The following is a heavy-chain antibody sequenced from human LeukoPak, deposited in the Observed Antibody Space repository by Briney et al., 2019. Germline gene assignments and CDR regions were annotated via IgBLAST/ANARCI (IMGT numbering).Heavy chain of an antibody. Sequence: SVKVSCKASGGTFSSYAISWVRQAPGQGLEWMGGIIPIFGTANYTQKFQGRVTITTDESTSTAYMELSSLRSEDTAVYYCARGTYCSGGSCYYTFDYWGQGTLVTVSS. CDR3: ARGTYCSGGSCYYTFDY. J-gene: IGHJ4*02. CDR1: GGTFSSYA. V-gene: IGHV1-69*05. D-gene: IGHD2-15*01. CDR2: IIPIFGTA.